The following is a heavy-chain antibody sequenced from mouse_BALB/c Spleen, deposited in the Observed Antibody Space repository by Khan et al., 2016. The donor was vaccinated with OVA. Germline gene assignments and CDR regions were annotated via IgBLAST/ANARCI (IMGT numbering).Heavy chain of an antibody. J-gene: IGHJ1*01. CDR1: GYTFTNYG. Sequence: QIQLVQSGPELKKPGETVKISCKASGYTFTNYGMNWVKQAPGKGLKWMGWINTYTGEPTYPDDFKGRFVFSLETSASTAYLQISNLKNEDITTYFCARISSYWYSDVWGAGTTVTVSS. D-gene: IGHD6-2*01. CDR3: ARISSYWYSDV. CDR2: INTYTGEP. V-gene: IGHV9-1*02.